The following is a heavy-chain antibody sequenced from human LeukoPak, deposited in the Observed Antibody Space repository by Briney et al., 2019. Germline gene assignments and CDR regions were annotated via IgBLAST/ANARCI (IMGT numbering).Heavy chain of an antibody. D-gene: IGHD3-10*01. V-gene: IGHV3-30*02. CDR3: AKVEVSVVRGVIDFDY. CDR2: IRYDGSNK. CDR1: GFTFSSYG. J-gene: IGHJ4*02. Sequence: GGSLRLSCAASGFTFSSYGMHWVRQAPGKGLEWVAFIRYDGSNKYYADSVKGRFTISRDNSKNTLYLQMNSLRAEDTAVYCCAKVEVSVVRGVIDFDYWGQGTLVTVSS.